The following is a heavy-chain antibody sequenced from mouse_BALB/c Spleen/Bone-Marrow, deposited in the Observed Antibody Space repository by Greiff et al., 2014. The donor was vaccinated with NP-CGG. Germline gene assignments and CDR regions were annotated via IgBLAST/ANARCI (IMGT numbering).Heavy chain of an antibody. D-gene: IGHD4-1*01. CDR2: INPGSGGT. CDR3: ARCLTGTSAMDY. V-gene: IGHV1-54*01. Sequence: VKLMESGAELVRPGTSVKVSCKASGYAFTNYLIEWVKQRPGQGLEWIGVINPGSGGTNYNEKFKAKATLTADKSSSTAYMQLSSLTSDDSAVYFCARCLTGTSAMDYCGQGTSVTVSS. CDR1: GYAFTNYL. J-gene: IGHJ4*01.